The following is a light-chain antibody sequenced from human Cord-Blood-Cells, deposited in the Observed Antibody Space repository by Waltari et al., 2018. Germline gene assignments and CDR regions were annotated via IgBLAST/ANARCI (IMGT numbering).Light chain of an antibody. CDR2: WAA. Sequence: DIVMTQSPDSLAVSLGERATINCKASQSVLYSSNNKNYLAWYQQQPGQPPKLLIYWAATRESGVPGRFSGSGSGTDFTLTISSLQAEDVAVYYCQQYYSTPTFGQGTKVEIK. CDR1: QSVLYSSNNKNY. V-gene: IGKV4-1*01. CDR3: QQYYSTPT. J-gene: IGKJ1*01.